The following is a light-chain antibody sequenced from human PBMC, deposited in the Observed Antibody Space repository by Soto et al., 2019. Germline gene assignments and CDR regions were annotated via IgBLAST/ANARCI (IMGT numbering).Light chain of an antibody. CDR1: QSVTSSY. CDR3: QQYGSSRT. V-gene: IGKV3-20*01. Sequence: EIVLRQSPGTLSLSPGEGATLSCRASQSVTSSYLAWYQQKPGQAPRLLIYGASIRATGIPDRFSGSGSGTDFTLTISRLEPEDFAVYYCQQYGSSRTFGQGTKVEIK. J-gene: IGKJ1*01. CDR2: GAS.